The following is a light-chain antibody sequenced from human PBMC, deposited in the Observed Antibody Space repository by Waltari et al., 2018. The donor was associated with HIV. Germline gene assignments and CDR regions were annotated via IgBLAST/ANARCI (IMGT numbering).Light chain of an antibody. Sequence: QSALTQPRSVSGSPGQSVTISCTGTSSHVGDSTYASWYRQNPGKVPKLILYDVSKRPSGVPDRFSGSRSGNTASLTISGLQAEDEADYFCCSYAGNYSYVFGSGSRVTVL. CDR2: DVS. V-gene: IGLV2-11*01. J-gene: IGLJ1*01. CDR1: SSHVGDSTY. CDR3: CSYAGNYSYV.